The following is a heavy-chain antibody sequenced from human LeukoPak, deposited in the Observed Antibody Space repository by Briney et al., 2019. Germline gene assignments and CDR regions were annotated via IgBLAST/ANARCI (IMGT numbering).Heavy chain of an antibody. CDR2: ISAYDGNT. CDR1: GYTFTSYG. V-gene: IGHV1-18*01. Sequence: GASVKVSCKASGYTFTSYGISWVRQAPGQGLEWMGWISAYDGNTNYAQKLQGRVTMTTDTSTSTAYMELRSLRSDDTAVYYCARGGGGYCSSTSCYGSWFDPWGQGTLVTVSS. D-gene: IGHD2-2*01. CDR3: ARGGGGYCSSTSCYGSWFDP. J-gene: IGHJ5*02.